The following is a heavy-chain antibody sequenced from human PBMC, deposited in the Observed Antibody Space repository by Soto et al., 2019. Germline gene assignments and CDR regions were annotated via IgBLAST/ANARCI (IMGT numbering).Heavy chain of an antibody. CDR1: GYTFTIYG. CDR3: ARGWTYYYDSSGYYGWFDP. D-gene: IGHD3-22*01. Sequence: ASVKVSCKASGYTFTIYGIIWVRQAPGQGLEWMGWISAYNGNTNYAQKLQGRVTMTTDTSTSTAYMELRSLRSDDTAVYYCARGWTYYYDSSGYYGWFDPWGQGTLVTVSS. V-gene: IGHV1-18*01. CDR2: ISAYNGNT. J-gene: IGHJ5*02.